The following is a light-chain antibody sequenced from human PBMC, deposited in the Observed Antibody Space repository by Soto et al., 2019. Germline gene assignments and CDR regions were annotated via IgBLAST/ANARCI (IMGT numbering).Light chain of an antibody. J-gene: IGKJ1*01. CDR1: QSVSSY. V-gene: IGKV3-11*01. Sequence: EIVLTQSPATLSLSPGERATLSCRASQSVSSYLAWYHHKPGKAPRLLIYDTSNRATGTPARFGGSGSGTDFTLTINSLEPEDFAVYYCVQRSTWPWTVGQGTKVEIK. CDR2: DTS. CDR3: VQRSTWPWT.